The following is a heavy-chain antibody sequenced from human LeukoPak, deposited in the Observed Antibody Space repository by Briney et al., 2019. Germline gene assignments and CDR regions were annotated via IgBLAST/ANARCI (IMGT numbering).Heavy chain of an antibody. CDR3: ARNLSYDSIWGSYRFDY. J-gene: IGHJ4*02. CDR1: GYSFSSYA. V-gene: IGHV1-18*01. CDR2: ISAYNGNR. D-gene: IGHD3-16*02. Sequence: ASVKVSCKASGYSFSSYAISWVRQVRGQGLEWMGCISAYNGNRNSAQLFQGRLPITRNTSTNTPYLELRSLRSDDTAVYYWARNLSYDSIWGSYRFDYWGQGSLVTVSS.